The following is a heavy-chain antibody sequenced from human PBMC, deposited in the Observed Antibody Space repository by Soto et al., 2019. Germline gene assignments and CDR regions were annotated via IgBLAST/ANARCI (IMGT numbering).Heavy chain of an antibody. J-gene: IGHJ4*02. V-gene: IGHV1-69*13. CDR1: GGTFSSYA. CDR2: IIPIFGTA. D-gene: IGHD5-18*01. Sequence: ASVKVSCKASGGTFSSYAISWVRQAPGQGLEWMGGIIPIFGTANYAQKFQGRVTITADESTSTAYMELSSLRSEDTAVYYCARATAMVTPPDYWGQGTLVTVSS. CDR3: ARATAMVTPPDY.